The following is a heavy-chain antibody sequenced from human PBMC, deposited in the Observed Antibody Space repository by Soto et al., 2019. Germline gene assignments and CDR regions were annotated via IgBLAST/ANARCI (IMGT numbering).Heavy chain of an antibody. CDR2: MNPGSGDT. J-gene: IGHJ5*02. V-gene: IGHV1-8*01. Sequence: ASVKVSCKASGYSFTNNDVSWVRQATGQGLEWMGWMNPGSGDTGYAQKFQGRVTMTRDISIATAYMELSSLRSDDTAIYYCARMETFGSLNWLDTWGQGTMVTVS. D-gene: IGHD3-16*01. CDR1: GYSFTNND. CDR3: ARMETFGSLNWLDT.